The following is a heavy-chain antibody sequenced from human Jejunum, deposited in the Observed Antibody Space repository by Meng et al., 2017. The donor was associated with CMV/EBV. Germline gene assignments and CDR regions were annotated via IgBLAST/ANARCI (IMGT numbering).Heavy chain of an antibody. D-gene: IGHD6-13*01. CDR2: SCWDDDQ. CDR1: FSPPPCGLV. CDR3: AHRLEYSSSWYVSYFNY. Sequence: FSPPPCGLVVAWILPPPAQALVWLAVSCWDDDQRYLPSVPSRLTITKDTSKNQVVLTMTNMDPVDTGTYYCAHRLEYSSSWYVSYFNYWGQGTLVTVSS. J-gene: IGHJ4*02. V-gene: IGHV2-5*02.